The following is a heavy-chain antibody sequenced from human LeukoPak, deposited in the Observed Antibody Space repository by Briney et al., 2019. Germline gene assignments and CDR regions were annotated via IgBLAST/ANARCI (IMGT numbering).Heavy chain of an antibody. Sequence: PGGSLRLSCAASGFTFSSYAMSWVRQAPGKGLEWVSAISGGGGPTYYADSVKGRFTISGDNSKNTLYLQMNSLRAEDAAVYFCAKNSGYSWQYFFDYWGQGTLVTVSS. CDR2: ISGGGGPT. CDR3: AKNSGYSWQYFFDY. D-gene: IGHD6-25*01. V-gene: IGHV3-23*01. J-gene: IGHJ4*02. CDR1: GFTFSSYA.